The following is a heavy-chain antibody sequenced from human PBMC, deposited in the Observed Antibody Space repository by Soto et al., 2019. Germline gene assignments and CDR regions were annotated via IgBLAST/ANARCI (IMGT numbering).Heavy chain of an antibody. CDR3: ARMATFGSLNWFDP. V-gene: IGHV1-8*01. CDR2: MNPGSGDT. J-gene: IGHJ5*02. D-gene: IGHD3-16*01. CDR1: GYSFTNND. Sequence: GASVKVSCEASGYSFTNNDVSWVRQATGRGLEWMGWMNPGSGDTGYAQKFQGRVTMTRDISIATAYMELSSLRSDDTAIYYCARMATFGSLNWFDPWGQGTLVTVSS.